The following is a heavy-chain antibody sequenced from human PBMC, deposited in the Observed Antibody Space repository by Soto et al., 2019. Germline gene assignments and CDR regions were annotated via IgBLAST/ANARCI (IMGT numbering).Heavy chain of an antibody. CDR3: ANGGAAGIVVVPAAMGYYYYGMDV. CDR2: ISGSGGST. J-gene: IGHJ6*02. D-gene: IGHD2-2*01. CDR1: GFTFSSYA. V-gene: IGHV3-23*01. Sequence: AGGSLRLSCAASGFTFSSYAMSWVRQAPGKGLEWVSAISGSGGSTYYADSVKGRFTISRDNSKNTLYLQMNSLRAEDTAVYYCANGGAAGIVVVPAAMGYYYYGMDVWGQGTTVTAP.